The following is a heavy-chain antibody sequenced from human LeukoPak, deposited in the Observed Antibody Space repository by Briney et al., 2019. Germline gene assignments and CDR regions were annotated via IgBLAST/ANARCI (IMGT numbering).Heavy chain of an antibody. CDR1: GYTLTELS. CDR3: AATERTIFGDTLPDY. CDR2: SDPEDGET. V-gene: IGHV1-24*01. D-gene: IGHD3-3*01. J-gene: IGHJ4*02. Sequence: GASVKVSCKVSGYTLTELSMHWVRQAPGKGLEWMGGSDPEDGETIYAQKFQGRVTMTEDTSTDTAYMELSSLRSEDTAVYYCAATERTIFGDTLPDYWGQGTLVTVSS.